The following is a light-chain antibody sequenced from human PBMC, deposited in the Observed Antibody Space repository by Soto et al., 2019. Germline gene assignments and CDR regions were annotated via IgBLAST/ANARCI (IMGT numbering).Light chain of an antibody. CDR3: QQSYSTPCT. V-gene: IGKV1-39*01. CDR2: AAS. Sequence: DLQMTQSPSSLSASVGDRVTITCRASQSICSYLNWYQQKPGKAPKLLIYAASSLQSGVPSRLSGSGSGTDFTLNISSLQPEDFATYYCQQSYSTPCTFGQGTKLEIK. CDR1: QSICSY. J-gene: IGKJ2*02.